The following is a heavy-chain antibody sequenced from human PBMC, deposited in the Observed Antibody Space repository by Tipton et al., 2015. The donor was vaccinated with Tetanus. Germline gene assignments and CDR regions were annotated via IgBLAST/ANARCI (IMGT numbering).Heavy chain of an antibody. J-gene: IGHJ4*02. D-gene: IGHD2-15*01. CDR3: AKGTVGSPAPFDY. Sequence: CAASGFTFSSYAMSWVRQAPGQGLEWVSGISGSSGSTYYAGSVKGRFTISGDNSKNTVYLQMSSVRAEVTAVDYWAKGTVGSPAPFDYWGQGTLVTVSS. V-gene: IGHV3-23*01. CDR2: ISGSSGST. CDR1: GFTFSSYA.